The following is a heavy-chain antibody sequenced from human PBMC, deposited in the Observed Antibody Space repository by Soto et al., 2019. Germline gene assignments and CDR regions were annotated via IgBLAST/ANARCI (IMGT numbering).Heavy chain of an antibody. J-gene: IGHJ4*02. CDR3: ARSVSTWHFDG. Sequence: SGPTLVNPTQTLTLTCTFSGFSLSTSGLGVGWIRQPPGKALEWLAQIDWDDDKYYSPSIKTRLTITKDTSKNQVALILTNMDPVDTATYFCARSVSTWHFDGWGPGTRVTVAS. CDR1: GFSLSTSGLG. V-gene: IGHV2-5*02. D-gene: IGHD6-13*01. CDR2: IDWDDDK.